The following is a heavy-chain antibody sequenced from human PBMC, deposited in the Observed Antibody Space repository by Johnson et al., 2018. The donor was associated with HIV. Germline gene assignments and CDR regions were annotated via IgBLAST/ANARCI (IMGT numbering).Heavy chain of an antibody. CDR2: ISYDGSNK. CDR3: AKARRYSGSYWDGAFDI. CDR1: GFTFSSYA. V-gene: IGHV3-30*04. D-gene: IGHD1-26*01. J-gene: IGHJ3*02. Sequence: QVQLVESGGGVVQPGRSLRLSCAASGFTFSSYAMHWVRQAPGKGLEWVAVISYDGSNKYYADSVKGRFTISRDNSKNTLYLQMNSLRAEDTAVYYCAKARRYSGSYWDGAFDIWGQGTMVTVSS.